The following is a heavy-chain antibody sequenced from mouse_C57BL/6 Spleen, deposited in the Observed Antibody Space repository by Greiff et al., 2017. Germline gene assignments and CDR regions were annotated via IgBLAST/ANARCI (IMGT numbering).Heavy chain of an antibody. CDR3: TRPHYYGSSYGYWYLDV. Sequence: QVQLQQSGAELVRPGASVTLSCKASGYTFTDYEMHWVKPTPVHGLEWIGAIDPETGGTAYNQKFKGKAILTADKSSSTAYLELRSLTSEDSAVYYCTRPHYYGSSYGYWYLDVWGTGTTVTVSS. CDR1: GYTFTDYE. J-gene: IGHJ1*03. CDR2: IDPETGGT. V-gene: IGHV1-15*01. D-gene: IGHD1-1*01.